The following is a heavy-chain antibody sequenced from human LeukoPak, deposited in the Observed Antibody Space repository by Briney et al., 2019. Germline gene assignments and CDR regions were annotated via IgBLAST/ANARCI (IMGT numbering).Heavy chain of an antibody. CDR1: GGSISSYY. V-gene: IGHV4-4*07. D-gene: IGHD6-19*01. J-gene: IGHJ6*03. CDR2: IYTSGNT. CDR3: ARGVSSGGFVRYFGYYYYMDV. Sequence: SETLSLTCTVSGGSISSYYWSWIRQPAGKGLEWIGRIYTSGNTNYNPSLKSRVTMSVDTSKNQFSLKLSSVTAADTAVYYCARGVSSGGFVRYFGYYYYMDVWGKGTTVTVSS.